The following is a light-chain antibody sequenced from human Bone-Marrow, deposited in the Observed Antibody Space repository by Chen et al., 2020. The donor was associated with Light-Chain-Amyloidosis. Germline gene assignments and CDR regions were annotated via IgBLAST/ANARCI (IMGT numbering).Light chain of an antibody. Sequence: EIVFTPSPGTLSLSPGEGANLSCRASQTISSNYLTGYQQKFGQAPRLLIYGSSSRATGIPDRFTGSGSGTDLTLTINRLEPEDFAMYYCQQYGTSPLTFGGGTKVEIK. CDR1: QTISSNY. V-gene: IGKV3-20*01. J-gene: IGKJ4*01. CDR2: GSS. CDR3: QQYGTSPLT.